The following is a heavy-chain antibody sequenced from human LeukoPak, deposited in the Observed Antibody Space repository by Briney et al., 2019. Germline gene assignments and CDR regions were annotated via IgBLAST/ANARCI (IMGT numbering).Heavy chain of an antibody. D-gene: IGHD6-19*01. CDR1: GFTFSSYA. J-gene: IGHJ4*02. CDR2: ISGSGGST. CDR3: AKGRSRGYSSGWYYFDY. Sequence: GGSLRLSCAASGFTFSSYAMSWVRQAPGKGLEWVSAISGSGGSTYYAASVKGRFTISRDNSKNTLYLQMNSLRAEDTAVYYCAKGRSRGYSSGWYYFDYWGQGTLVTVSS. V-gene: IGHV3-23*01.